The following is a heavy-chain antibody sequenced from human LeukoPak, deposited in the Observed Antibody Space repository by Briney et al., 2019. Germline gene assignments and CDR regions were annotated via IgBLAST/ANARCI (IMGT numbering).Heavy chain of an antibody. D-gene: IGHD3-22*01. CDR2: IVVGSGNT. J-gene: IGHJ3*02. CDR3: AREDSNGAFDI. Sequence: ASVTVSCKASGFTFPSSGVQWVRQARGQRLEWIGWIVVGSGNTNYAQKFQERVTITRDMSTSTAYMELSSLRSEDTAVYYCAREDSNGAFDIWGQGTMVTVSS. CDR1: GFTFPSSG. V-gene: IGHV1-58*01.